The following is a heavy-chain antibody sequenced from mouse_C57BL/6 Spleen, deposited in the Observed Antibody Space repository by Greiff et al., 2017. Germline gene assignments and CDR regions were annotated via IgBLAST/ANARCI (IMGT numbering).Heavy chain of an antibody. D-gene: IGHD2-1*01. CDR1: GYTFTDYY. J-gene: IGHJ2*01. Sequence: VQLQQPGAELVKPGASVKISCKASGYTFTDYYINWVKQRPGSGSTYYNEKFKGKATLTADKSSSTAYMQLSSLTSEDSAVYFCARSGATMAFDYWGQGTTLTVSS. V-gene: IGHV1-77*01. CDR2: SGST. CDR3: ARSGATMAFDY.